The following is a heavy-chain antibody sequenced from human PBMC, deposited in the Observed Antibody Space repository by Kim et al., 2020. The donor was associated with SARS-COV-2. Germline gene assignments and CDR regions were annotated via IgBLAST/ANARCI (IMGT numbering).Heavy chain of an antibody. CDR2: IWYDGSNK. Sequence: GGSLRLSCAASGFTFSSYGMHWVRQAPGKGLEWVAVIWYDGSNKYYADSVKGRFTISRDNSKNTLYLQMNSLRAEDTAVYYCARDLVLSYGYYVSEPWGQGTLVTVSS. CDR3: ARDLVLSYGYYVSEP. CDR1: GFTFSSYG. V-gene: IGHV3-33*01. J-gene: IGHJ5*02. D-gene: IGHD4-17*01.